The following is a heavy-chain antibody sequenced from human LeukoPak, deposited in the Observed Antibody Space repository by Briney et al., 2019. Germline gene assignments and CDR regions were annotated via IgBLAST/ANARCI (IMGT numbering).Heavy chain of an antibody. J-gene: IGHJ4*02. V-gene: IGHV3-23*01. CDR1: GFTFSSSA. CDR2: ISGSGAVT. D-gene: IGHD3-22*01. Sequence: PGGSLRLSCAASGFTFSSSAMNWVRQAPGKGLECVSAISGSGAVTYYADSVKGRFTISRDNSLNTLYLQMNSLRADDTAVYYCAKAWPNSGNYYYDYWGQETLVTVSP. CDR3: AKAWPNSGNYYYDY.